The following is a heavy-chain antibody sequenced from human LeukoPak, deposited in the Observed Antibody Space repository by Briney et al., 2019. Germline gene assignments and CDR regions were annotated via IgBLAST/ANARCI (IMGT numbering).Heavy chain of an antibody. CDR3: ARQLRGSYTKYYFDY. D-gene: IGHD1-26*01. Sequence: KPGGSLRLSCAASAFSLSAYNMNWVRQAPGKGLEWVSSISYTGTYIYYADSVKGRFTISRDNAQNSLYLQMNSLRAEDTAIYYCARQLRGSYTKYYFDYWGQGTLVTVSS. CDR2: ISYTGTYI. J-gene: IGHJ4*02. CDR1: AFSLSAYN. V-gene: IGHV3-21*04.